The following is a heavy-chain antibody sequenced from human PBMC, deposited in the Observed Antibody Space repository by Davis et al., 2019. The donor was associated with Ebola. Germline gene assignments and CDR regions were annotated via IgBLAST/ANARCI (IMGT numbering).Heavy chain of an antibody. CDR1: GYTFTTYG. D-gene: IGHD6-13*01. V-gene: IGHV1-18*04. Sequence: ASVKVSCKASGYTFTTYGISWVRQAPGQGLEWMGWISAYNGNTNYAQKLQGRVTMTTDTSTSTAYMELRSLRSDDTAVYYCARDTGMIAAAGTFDYWGQGTLVTVSS. CDR2: ISAYNGNT. J-gene: IGHJ4*02. CDR3: ARDTGMIAAAGTFDY.